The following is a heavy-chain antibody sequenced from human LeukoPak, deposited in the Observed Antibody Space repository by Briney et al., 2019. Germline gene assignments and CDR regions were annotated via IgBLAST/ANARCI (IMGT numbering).Heavy chain of an antibody. J-gene: IGHJ4*02. CDR3: ARHDSSGYYYYFDY. CDR2: IYYSGST. D-gene: IGHD3-22*01. Sequence: SETLSLTCTVSGGSISSYYWSWIRRPPGKGLEWIGYIYYSGSTNYNPSLKSRVTISVDTSKNQFSLKLSSVTAADTAVFYCARHDSSGYYYYFDYWGQGTLVTVSS. CDR1: GGSISSYY. V-gene: IGHV4-59*08.